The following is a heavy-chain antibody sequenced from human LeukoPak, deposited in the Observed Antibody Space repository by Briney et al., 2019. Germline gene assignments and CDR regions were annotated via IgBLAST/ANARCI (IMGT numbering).Heavy chain of an antibody. CDR2: ISAYNGNT. V-gene: IGHV1-18*01. CDR1: GYTFTSYG. CDR3: ARDEDTYYYYYGMDV. Sequence: GASVKVSCKASGYTFTSYGISWVRQAPGQGLEWTGWISAYNGNTNYAQKLQGRVTMTTDTSTSTAYMELRSLRSDDTAVYYCARDEDTYYYYYGMDVWGQGTTVTVSS. J-gene: IGHJ6*02.